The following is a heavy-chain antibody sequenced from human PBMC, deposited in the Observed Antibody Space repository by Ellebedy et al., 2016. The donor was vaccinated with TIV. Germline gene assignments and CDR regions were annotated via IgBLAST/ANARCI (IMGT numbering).Heavy chain of an antibody. D-gene: IGHD1-26*01. CDR3: TRDDSIVGATCDY. J-gene: IGHJ4*02. Sequence: ASVKVSXXASGYTFTSYGISWVRQAPGQGLEWMGWISAYNGNTNYAQKLQGRVTMTTDTSTSTAYMELRSLRSDDTAVYYCTRDDSIVGATCDYWGQGTLVTVSS. V-gene: IGHV1-18*04. CDR2: ISAYNGNT. CDR1: GYTFTSYG.